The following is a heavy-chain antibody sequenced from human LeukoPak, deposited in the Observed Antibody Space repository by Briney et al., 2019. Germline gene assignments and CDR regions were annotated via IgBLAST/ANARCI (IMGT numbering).Heavy chain of an antibody. CDR1: GFTFSSYA. J-gene: IGHJ4*02. V-gene: IGHV3-23*01. CDR2: ISGSGGST. CDR3: ARDALRPDY. Sequence: GGSLRLSCAASGFTFSSYAMSWARQAPGKGLEWVSAISGSGGSTYYADSVKGRFTISRDNAKNSLHLQMNSLRAEDTAMYYCARDALRPDYWGQGTLVTVSS.